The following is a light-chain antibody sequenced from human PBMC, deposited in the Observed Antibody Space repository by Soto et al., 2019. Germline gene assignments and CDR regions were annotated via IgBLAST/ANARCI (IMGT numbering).Light chain of an antibody. J-gene: IGLJ2*01. V-gene: IGLV2-14*01. Sequence: QPASVSGSPGQSITISCTGSDVGAYRYVSWYQQHPGKAPRLMIYDVSNRPSGVSDRFSGSKSGNTASLTISGLQPEDEAYFFCSSYTGGNARVVFGGGTKVTVL. CDR3: SSYTGGNARVV. CDR2: DVS. CDR1: SDVGAYRY.